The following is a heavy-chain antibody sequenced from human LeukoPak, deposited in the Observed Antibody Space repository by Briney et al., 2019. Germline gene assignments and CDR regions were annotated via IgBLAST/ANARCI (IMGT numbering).Heavy chain of an antibody. CDR1: GGPFSGYY. CDR2: INHSGST. CDR3: VSYELYYFDY. J-gene: IGHJ4*02. D-gene: IGHD3-16*01. Sequence: SETLSLTCAVYGGPFSGYYWSWIRQPPGKGLEWIGEINHSGSTNYNPSLKSRVTISVDTSKNQFSLKLSSVTAADTAVYYCVSYELYYFDYWGQGTLVTVSS. V-gene: IGHV4-34*01.